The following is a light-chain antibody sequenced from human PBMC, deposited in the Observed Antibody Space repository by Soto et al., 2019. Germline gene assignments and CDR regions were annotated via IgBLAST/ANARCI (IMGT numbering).Light chain of an antibody. CDR1: QSISSN. V-gene: IGKV3-15*01. J-gene: IGKJ1*01. Sequence: IVVTQSPATLSVSPGERATLSCRASQSISSNLAWYQQKPGQAPRLLIYGASTRATGIPARFSGSGSGTEFTLTISSLQSEDFAVYYCQHYSTCPPEMFGQGTKVEIK. CDR2: GAS. CDR3: QHYSTCPPEM.